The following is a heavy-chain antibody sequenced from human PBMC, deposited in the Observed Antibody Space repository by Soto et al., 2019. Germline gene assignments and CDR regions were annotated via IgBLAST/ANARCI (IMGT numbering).Heavy chain of an antibody. CDR1: GFTFEDYT. Sequence: EVQLVESGGDVVQPGGSLRLSCAASGFTFEDYTIQWVRQAPGKGLEWVSLISWDGSSTYYADSVKGRFTISRDNSKKPLYLQKNRLGNEDTALYLCSKGGGKKDGDGNRLESWGQGTLVTVSS. J-gene: IGHJ5*01. CDR2: ISWDGSST. D-gene: IGHD3-16*01. CDR3: SKGGGKKDGDGNRLES. V-gene: IGHV3-43*01.